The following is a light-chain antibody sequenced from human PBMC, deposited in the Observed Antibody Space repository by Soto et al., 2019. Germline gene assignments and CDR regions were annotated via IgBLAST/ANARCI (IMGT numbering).Light chain of an antibody. CDR1: SSDVGGYNF. CDR3: CSYTSSSTHV. V-gene: IGLV2-14*03. J-gene: IGLJ1*01. Sequence: QSALTHPASVSGSPGQSITISCTGTSSDVGGYNFVSWYQQHPGKVPRLMIFDVNRRPSGVSDRFSGSKSDNTASLTISGLQAEDEGDYYCCSYTSSSTHVFGSGTKLTVL. CDR2: DVN.